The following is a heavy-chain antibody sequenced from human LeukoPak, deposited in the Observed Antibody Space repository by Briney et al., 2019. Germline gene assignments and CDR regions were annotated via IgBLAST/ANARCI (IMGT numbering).Heavy chain of an antibody. D-gene: IGHD2-2*01. V-gene: IGHV1-69*13. Sequence: ASVKVSCKASGGTFSSYAISWVRQAPGQGLEWMGGIIPIFGTANYAQKFQGRVTITADESTSTAYMELSSLRSEDTAVYYCARGPLGYCSRTSCYGYYYYYMDVWGKGTTVTVSS. CDR2: IIPIFGTA. CDR1: GGTFSSYA. CDR3: ARGPLGYCSRTSCYGYYYYYMDV. J-gene: IGHJ6*03.